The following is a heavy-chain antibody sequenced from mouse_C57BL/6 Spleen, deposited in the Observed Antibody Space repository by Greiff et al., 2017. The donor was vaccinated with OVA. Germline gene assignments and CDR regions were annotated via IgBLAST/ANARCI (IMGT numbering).Heavy chain of an antibody. Sequence: QVQLKQPGAELVKPGASVKLSCKASGYTFTSYWMQWVKQRPGQGLEWIGEIDPSDSYTNYNQKFKGKATLTVDTSSSTAYMQLSSLTSEASAVYYCARSAAQATPWFAYWGQGTLVTVSA. CDR2: IDPSDSYT. CDR1: GYTFTSYW. D-gene: IGHD3-2*02. J-gene: IGHJ3*01. CDR3: ARSAAQATPWFAY. V-gene: IGHV1-50*01.